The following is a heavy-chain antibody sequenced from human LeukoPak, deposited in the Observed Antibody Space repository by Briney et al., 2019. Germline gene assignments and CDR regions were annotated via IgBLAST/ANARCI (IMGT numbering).Heavy chain of an antibody. CDR1: GYSFTSYW. CDR2: IYPGDSDT. Sequence: GESLKISSKGSGYSFTSYWIGWVRQMPGKGLEWMGIIYPGDSDTRYSPSFQGQVTISADKSISTAYLQWSSLKASDTAMYYCARGVAVAGTTQLPFDYWGQGTLVTVSS. J-gene: IGHJ4*02. V-gene: IGHV5-51*01. D-gene: IGHD6-19*01. CDR3: ARGVAVAGTTQLPFDY.